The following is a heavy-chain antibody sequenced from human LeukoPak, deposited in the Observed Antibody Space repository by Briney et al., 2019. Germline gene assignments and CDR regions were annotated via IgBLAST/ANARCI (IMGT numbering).Heavy chain of an antibody. D-gene: IGHD2-2*01. CDR2: INPSGGST. CDR1: GYRFTSYD. CDR3: ARDGPTAAPFDY. V-gene: IGHV1-46*01. J-gene: IGHJ4*02. Sequence: GASVKVSCKASGYRFTSYDMHWVRQAPGQGLEWMGIINPSGGSTSYAQRFQGRVAMTRDTSTTTVYMEVNSLTSEDTAVYFCARDGPTAAPFDYSGQGTLVTVSS.